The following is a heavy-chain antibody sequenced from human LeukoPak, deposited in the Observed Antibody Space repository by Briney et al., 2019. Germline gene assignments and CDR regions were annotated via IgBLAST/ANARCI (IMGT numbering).Heavy chain of an antibody. CDR3: ARGTTMIVPGDY. D-gene: IGHD3-22*01. J-gene: IGHJ4*02. CDR1: GGSISSYY. Sequence: SETLSLTCTVSGGSISSYYWSGVRQPPGKGLEWIGYIYYSGSINYNPSLKSRVAISVDTSKNQFSLKLSSVTAADTAVYYCARGTTMIVPGDYWGQGTLVTVSS. CDR2: IYYSGSI. V-gene: IGHV4-59*01.